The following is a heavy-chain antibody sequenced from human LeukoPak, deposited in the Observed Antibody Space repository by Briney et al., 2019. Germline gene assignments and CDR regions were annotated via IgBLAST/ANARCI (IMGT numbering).Heavy chain of an antibody. J-gene: IGHJ4*02. CDR2: IYYSGST. D-gene: IGHD3-10*01. V-gene: IGHV4-59*08. CDR3: ARQRGSYGPDY. Sequence: SETLSLTYTVSGGSISSYYWSWIRQPPGKGLEWIGYIYYSGSTNYNPSLKSRVTISVDTSKNQFSLKLSSVTAADTAVYYCARQRGSYGPDYWGQGTLVTVSS. CDR1: GGSISSYY.